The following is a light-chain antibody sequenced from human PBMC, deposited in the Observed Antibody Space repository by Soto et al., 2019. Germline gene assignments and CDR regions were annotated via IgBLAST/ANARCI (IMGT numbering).Light chain of an antibody. CDR1: QTISSW. CDR3: QHYNSYSEA. J-gene: IGKJ1*01. V-gene: IGKV1-5*03. Sequence: DFQMTQSPSTLSAAVVDRFTITFLASQTISSWFAWYQQKPLKAPNLLIYKASTLKSGVPSRFSGSGSGTEFTLTISSLQPDDFATYYCQHYNSYSEAFGQGTKVDI. CDR2: KAS.